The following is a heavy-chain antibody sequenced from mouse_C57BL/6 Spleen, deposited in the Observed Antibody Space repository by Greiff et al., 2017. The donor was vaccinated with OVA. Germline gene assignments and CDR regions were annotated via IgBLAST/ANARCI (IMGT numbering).Heavy chain of an antibody. CDR3: ARRGYGSSYDYFDY. V-gene: IGHV1-19*01. CDR2: INPYNGGT. CDR1: GYTFTDYY. J-gene: IGHJ2*01. Sequence: EVKLVESGPVLVKPGASVKMSCKASGYTFTDYYMNWVKQSHGKSLEWIGVINPYNGGTSYNQKFKGKATLTVDKSSSTAYMELNSLTSEDSAVYYCARRGYGSSYDYFDYWGQGTTLTVSS. D-gene: IGHD1-1*01.